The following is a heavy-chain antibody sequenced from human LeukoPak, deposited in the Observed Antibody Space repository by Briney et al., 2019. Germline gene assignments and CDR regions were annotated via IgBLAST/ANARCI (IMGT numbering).Heavy chain of an antibody. V-gene: IGHV5-51*01. CDR1: GYSFTSYW. Sequence: SGESLKISCKGSGYSFTSYWIGWVRQMPGKGLEWMGIIYPGDSDTRYSPSFQGQVTISADKSISTAYLQWSSLKASDTAMYYCARQRSSGWYTVETEYYFDYWGQGTLVTVSS. CDR2: IYPGDSDT. CDR3: ARQRSSGWYTVETEYYFDY. J-gene: IGHJ4*02. D-gene: IGHD6-19*01.